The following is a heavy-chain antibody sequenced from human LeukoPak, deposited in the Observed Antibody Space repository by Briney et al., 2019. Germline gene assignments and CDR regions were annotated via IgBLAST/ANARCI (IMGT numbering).Heavy chain of an antibody. CDR3: ANSEYQLLSHTTIDASDI. V-gene: IGHV3-23*01. Sequence: GGSLRLSCAASGFTFSSYAMSWVRQAPGKGLEWVSAISGSGGSTYYADSVKGRFTISRDNSKNTLYLQMNSLRAEDTAVYYCANSEYQLLSHTTIDASDIWGQGTMVTVSS. CDR2: ISGSGGST. J-gene: IGHJ3*02. CDR1: GFTFSSYA. D-gene: IGHD2-2*01.